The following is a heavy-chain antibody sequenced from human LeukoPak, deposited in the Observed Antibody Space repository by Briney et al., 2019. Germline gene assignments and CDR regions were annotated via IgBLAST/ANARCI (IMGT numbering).Heavy chain of an antibody. CDR1: GYSISSGYY. CDR2: IYHSGST. J-gene: IGHJ4*02. CDR3: AKYSGSPHFDS. D-gene: IGHD6-6*01. V-gene: IGHV4-38-2*01. Sequence: SETLSLTCAVSGYSISSGYYWGWIRQPPGKGLEWIGSIYHSGSTYYNPSLKSRVTISVDTSKNQFSLKLSSVTAADTAVYYCAKYSGSPHFDSWGQGTLVTVSS.